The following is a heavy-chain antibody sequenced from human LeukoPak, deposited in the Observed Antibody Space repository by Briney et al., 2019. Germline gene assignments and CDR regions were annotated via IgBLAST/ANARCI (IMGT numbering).Heavy chain of an antibody. Sequence: GGSLRLSCAASGFTFSSYAMSWVRQAPGKGLEWVSVISGSGGNTYYADSVKGRFTISRDNSKNTLYLQLNSLRAEDAAVYYCAKGSYYDSSGSFYFVYWGQGTLVTVSS. D-gene: IGHD3-22*01. J-gene: IGHJ4*02. V-gene: IGHV3-23*01. CDR2: ISGSGGNT. CDR3: AKGSYYDSSGSFYFVY. CDR1: GFTFSSYA.